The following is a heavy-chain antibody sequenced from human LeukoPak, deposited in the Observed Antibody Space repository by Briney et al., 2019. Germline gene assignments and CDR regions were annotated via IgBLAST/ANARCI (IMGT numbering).Heavy chain of an antibody. D-gene: IGHD7-27*01. V-gene: IGHV4-30-4*01. Sequence: SQTLTLTCTVSGGSISSGDYYWSWIRQPPGKGLECIGHIYYSGSTYYNPSLKSRVTISVDTSKNQFSLKLSSVTAADTAVYYCAREPDWGYYGMDVWGQGTTVTVSS. CDR3: AREPDWGYYGMDV. J-gene: IGHJ6*02. CDR2: IYYSGST. CDR1: GGSISSGDYY.